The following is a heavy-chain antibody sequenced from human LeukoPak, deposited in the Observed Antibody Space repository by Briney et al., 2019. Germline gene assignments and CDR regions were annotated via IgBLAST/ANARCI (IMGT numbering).Heavy chain of an antibody. Sequence: EASVKVSCKASRYTFSNFDINWVRQAPGQGLEWMGIINPSGGSTSYAQKFQGRVTMTRDTSTSTVYMELSSLRSEDTAVYYCARDQSYSGYDFYWFDPWGQGTLVTVSS. CDR3: ARDQSYSGYDFYWFDP. CDR1: RYTFSNFD. J-gene: IGHJ5*02. V-gene: IGHV1-46*01. D-gene: IGHD5-12*01. CDR2: INPSGGST.